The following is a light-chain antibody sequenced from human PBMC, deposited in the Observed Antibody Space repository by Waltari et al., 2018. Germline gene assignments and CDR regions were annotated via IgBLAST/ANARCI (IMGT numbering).Light chain of an antibody. CDR2: KAS. CDR3: QRYDDYPPT. V-gene: IGKV1-5*03. J-gene: IGKJ4*01. CDR1: QSISQW. Sequence: IQITQSPSTLSASVGHRVTITCRASQSISQWLAWYQQKPGKAPKLLISKASSLEKEVPSRFSGSGSGTEFTLTITNLQPDDFATFYCQRYDDYPPTFGGGTKVEIK.